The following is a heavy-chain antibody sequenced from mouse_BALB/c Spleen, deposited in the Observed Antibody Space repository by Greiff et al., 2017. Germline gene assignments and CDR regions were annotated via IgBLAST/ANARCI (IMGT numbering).Heavy chain of an antibody. CDR3: ARKALCSPLAY. CDR2: ILPGSGST. Sequence: QVHVQQSGAELMKPGASVKISCKATGYTFSSYWIEWVKQRPGHGLEWIGEILPGSGSTNYNEKFKGKATFTADTSSNTAYMQLSSLTSEDSAVYDCARKALCSPLAYWGQGTLVTVSA. V-gene: IGHV1-9*01. J-gene: IGHJ3*01. CDR1: GYTFSSYW. D-gene: IGHD6-1*01.